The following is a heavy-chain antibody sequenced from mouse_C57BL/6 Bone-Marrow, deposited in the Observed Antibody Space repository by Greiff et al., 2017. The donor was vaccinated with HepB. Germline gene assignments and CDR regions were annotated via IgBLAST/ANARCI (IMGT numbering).Heavy chain of an antibody. Sequence: EVQRVESGGGLVQPGGSLSLSCAASGFTFTDYYMSWVRQPPGKALEWLGFIRNKANGYTTEYSASVKGRFTISRDNSQSILYLQMNALRAEDSATYYCARYPCNYYAMDYWGQGTSVTVSS. V-gene: IGHV7-3*01. J-gene: IGHJ4*01. CDR2: IRNKANGYTT. CDR1: GFTFTDYY. CDR3: ARYPCNYYAMDY. D-gene: IGHD2-1*01.